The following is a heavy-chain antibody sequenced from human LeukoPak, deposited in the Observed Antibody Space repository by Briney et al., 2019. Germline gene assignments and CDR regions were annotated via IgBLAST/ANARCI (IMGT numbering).Heavy chain of an antibody. V-gene: IGHV3-23*01. CDR1: GFTFSSYA. Sequence: GGSLRLSCAASGFTFSSYAMSWVRQAPGKRLEWVSAISGSGGSTYYADSVKGRFTISRDNSKNTLYLQMNSLRAEDTAVYYCAKDARFGELLVGKSYYFDYWGQGTLVTVSS. CDR3: AKDARFGELLVGKSYYFDY. J-gene: IGHJ4*02. CDR2: ISGSGGST. D-gene: IGHD3-10*01.